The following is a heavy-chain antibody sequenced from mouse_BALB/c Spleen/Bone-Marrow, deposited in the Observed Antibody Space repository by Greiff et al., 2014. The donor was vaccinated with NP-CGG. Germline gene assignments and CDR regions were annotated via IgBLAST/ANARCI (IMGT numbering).Heavy chain of an antibody. CDR1: GFNIKDTY. Sequence: VQLQQSGAELVKPGASVKLSCTASGFNIKDTYMHWVKQRPEQGLEWIGRIDPANGNTKYDPKFQGKTTLTADTSSNTAYLQLSSLTSVDTAGYYCARWEYYAMDYWGQGTSVTVSS. CDR3: ARWEYYAMDY. V-gene: IGHV14-3*02. CDR2: IDPANGNT. D-gene: IGHD4-1*01. J-gene: IGHJ4*01.